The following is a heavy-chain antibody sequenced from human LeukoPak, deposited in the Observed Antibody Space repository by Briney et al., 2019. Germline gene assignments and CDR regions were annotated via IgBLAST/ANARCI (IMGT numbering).Heavy chain of an antibody. CDR1: GFTFSRYW. J-gene: IGHJ4*02. D-gene: IGHD6-19*01. V-gene: IGHV3-7*04. CDR3: ARDPVAGKFDY. CDR2: IKPDGSDP. Sequence: PGGSLRLSCAASGFTFSRYWMSWVRQAPGKGLEWVANIKPDGSDPYYVDSVKGRFTISRDNAKNSLYLQMNSLRAEDTAVYYCARDPVAGKFDYWGQGTLVTVSS.